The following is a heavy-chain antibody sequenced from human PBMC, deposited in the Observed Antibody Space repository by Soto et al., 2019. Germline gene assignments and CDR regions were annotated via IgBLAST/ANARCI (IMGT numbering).Heavy chain of an antibody. D-gene: IGHD3-22*01. CDR1: GFTFSSYL. J-gene: IGHJ4*02. CDR2: IKQDGSDK. V-gene: IGHV3-7*03. CDR3: ARDRSYYYDSSGYIL. Sequence: GGSLRLSCAASGFTFSSYLMSWVRQAPGKGLEWVANIKQDGSDKYYVDSVKGRFTISRDNAKNSLYLQMNSLRAEDTAVYYCARDRSYYYDSSGYILWGQGTLVTVSS.